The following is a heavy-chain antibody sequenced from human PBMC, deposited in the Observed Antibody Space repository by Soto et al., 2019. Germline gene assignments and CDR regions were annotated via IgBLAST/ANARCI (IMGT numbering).Heavy chain of an antibody. Sequence: QVQLVQSGAEVKKPGSSVKVSCKASGGTFSSYAISWVRQAPGQGLEWMGGIIPIFGTANYAQKFQGRXXXTADEXXXXXXXXXXXXXXXXXXXXYCARPRYGSGHLKLMDVWGQGTTVTVSS. V-gene: IGHV1-69*01. CDR2: IIPIFGTA. CDR1: GGTFSSYA. D-gene: IGHD3-10*01. CDR3: ARPRYGSGHLKLMDV. J-gene: IGHJ6*02.